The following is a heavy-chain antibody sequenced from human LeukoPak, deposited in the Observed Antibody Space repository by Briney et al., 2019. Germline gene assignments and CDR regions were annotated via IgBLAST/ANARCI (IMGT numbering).Heavy chain of an antibody. D-gene: IGHD6-19*01. CDR3: ARRYSSGWYLLDY. V-gene: IGHV4-59*01. CDR1: GGSISSYY. CDR2: IYYSGST. J-gene: IGHJ4*02. Sequence: SETLSLTCTVSGGSISSYYWSWIRQPPGKGLEWTGYIYYSGSTNYNPSLKSRVTISVDTSKNQFSLKLSSVTAADTAVYYCARRYSSGWYLLDYWGQGTLVTVSS.